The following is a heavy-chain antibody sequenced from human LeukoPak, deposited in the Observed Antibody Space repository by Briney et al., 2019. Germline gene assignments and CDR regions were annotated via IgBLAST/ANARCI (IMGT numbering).Heavy chain of an antibody. D-gene: IGHD5-18*01. Sequence: GGSLRLSCAASGFTFSSYVMTWVRQAPGKGPEWVSLIGASGYTSYYADSVKGRFTISRDNSKHTLFLQMNSLRAEDTAVYYCAKDIAQGYTFGSIEQDYWGQGTLVTVSS. J-gene: IGHJ4*02. V-gene: IGHV3-23*01. CDR2: IGASGYTS. CDR3: AKDIAQGYTFGSIEQDY. CDR1: GFTFSSYV.